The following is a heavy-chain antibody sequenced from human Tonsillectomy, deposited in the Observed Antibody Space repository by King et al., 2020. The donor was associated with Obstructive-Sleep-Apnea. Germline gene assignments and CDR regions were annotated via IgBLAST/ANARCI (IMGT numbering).Heavy chain of an antibody. J-gene: IGHJ3*02. CDR3: ARGPSSGYYLGSFDI. CDR2: INHSGST. V-gene: IGHV4-34*01. CDR1: GGSFSGYY. Sequence: VQLQQWGAGLLKPSETLSLTCAVYGGSFSGYYWNWIRQPPGKGLEWSGKINHSGSTNYNPSLKSRITLSVDTSKNQFSLMLSCVTAADTAVYYCARGPSSGYYLGSFDIWGQGTMVTVSS. D-gene: IGHD3-22*01.